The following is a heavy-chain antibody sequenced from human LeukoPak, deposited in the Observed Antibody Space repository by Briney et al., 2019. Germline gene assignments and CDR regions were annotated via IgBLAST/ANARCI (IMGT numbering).Heavy chain of an antibody. J-gene: IGHJ5*02. CDR3: ARGGEIAVAGVDWFDP. CDR1: GYTFTGYY. V-gene: IGHV1-2*02. D-gene: IGHD6-19*01. CDR2: INPNSGGT. Sequence: GASVKVSCKASGYTFTGYYMHWVRQAPGQGLEWMGWINPNSGGTNYAQKFQGRVTMTRDTSISIAYMELSRLRSDDTAVYYCARGGEIAVAGVDWFDPWGQGTLVTVSS.